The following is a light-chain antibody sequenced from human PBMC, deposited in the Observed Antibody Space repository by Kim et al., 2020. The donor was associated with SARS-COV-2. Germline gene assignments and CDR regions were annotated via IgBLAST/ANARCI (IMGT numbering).Light chain of an antibody. V-gene: IGKV4-1*01. CDR1: QNILYTSNNKNY. Sequence: RASINCKSSQNILYTSNNKNYLAWYQQRPGQPPKLVSYWASTRESGVPDRFSGSGSGADFNLTISSLQAEDVAFYYCQQYYTTPYTFGQGTKLEI. CDR2: WAS. CDR3: QQYYTTPYT. J-gene: IGKJ2*01.